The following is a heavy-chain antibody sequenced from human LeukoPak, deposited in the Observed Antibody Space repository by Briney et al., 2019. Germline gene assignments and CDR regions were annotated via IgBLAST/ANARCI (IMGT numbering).Heavy chain of an antibody. J-gene: IGHJ4*02. CDR3: AAGHSVWGSYRPDY. Sequence: GTSVKVSCKAPGFTFTSSAMQWVRQARGQRLEWIGWIVVGSGNTNYAQKFQERVTITRDMSTSTAYMELSSLRSEDTAVYYCAAGHSVWGSYRPDYWGQGTLVTVSS. D-gene: IGHD3-16*02. V-gene: IGHV1-58*02. CDR2: IVVGSGNT. CDR1: GFTFTSSA.